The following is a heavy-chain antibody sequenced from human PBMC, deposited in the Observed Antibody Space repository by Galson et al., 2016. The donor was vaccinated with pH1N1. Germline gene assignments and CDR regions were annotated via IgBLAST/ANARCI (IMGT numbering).Heavy chain of an antibody. V-gene: IGHV1-46*01. CDR1: GYTFPNYF. D-gene: IGHD2-8*01. CDR3: AREICTSNSRVFDY. J-gene: IGHJ4*02. CDR2: INPSGGET. Sequence: SVKVSCKASGYTFPNYFMHWVRQAPGQGLEWMGVINPSGGETTYAQKFQGRVTMTRDRSTSTVYMELSSLRSGDTAVYYCAREICTSNSRVFDYCGQGSLVSLPS.